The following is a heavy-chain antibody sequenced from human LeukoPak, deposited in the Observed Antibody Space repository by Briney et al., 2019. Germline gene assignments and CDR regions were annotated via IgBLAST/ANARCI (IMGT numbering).Heavy chain of an antibody. Sequence: ASVKVSCKASGYTFTSYSMHWVRQAPGQGLEWMGIINLSGGSTSYAQKFQGRVTMTRDMSTSTVHMELSSLRSEDTAVYYCARDGKYDFWSGYYTGKEYYYYMDVWGKGTTVTVSS. J-gene: IGHJ6*03. V-gene: IGHV1-46*01. CDR2: INLSGGST. D-gene: IGHD3-3*01. CDR1: GYTFTSYS. CDR3: ARDGKYDFWSGYYTGKEYYYYMDV.